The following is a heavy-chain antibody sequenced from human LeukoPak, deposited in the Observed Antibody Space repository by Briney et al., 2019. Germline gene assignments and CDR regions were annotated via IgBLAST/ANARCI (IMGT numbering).Heavy chain of an antibody. CDR3: AKDLRLGLRYFDWLLSPFDY. CDR1: GFTFSSYA. CDR2: ISGSGGST. V-gene: IGHV3-23*01. D-gene: IGHD3-9*01. J-gene: IGHJ4*02. Sequence: GGSLRLSCAASGFTFSSYAMSWVRQAPGKGLEWVSAISGSGGSTYYADSVKGRFTISRDNSKNTLYLQMNSLRPEDTAVYYCAKDLRLGLRYFDWLLSPFDYWGQGTLVTVSS.